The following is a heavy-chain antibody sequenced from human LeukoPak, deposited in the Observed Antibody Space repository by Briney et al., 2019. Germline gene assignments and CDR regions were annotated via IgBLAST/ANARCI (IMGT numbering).Heavy chain of an antibody. V-gene: IGHV3-30*04. CDR1: GFTFRSYA. J-gene: IGHJ4*02. D-gene: IGHD3-16*02. Sequence: GGSLRLSCAASGFTFRSYAMHGVRQAPGKGLHGVAVISYDGSNKYYADSVKGRFTISRNNSKNTLYRQMNSLRAEDTAVYYGARAPVNWPPINLCDYWGQGTLSPSPQ. CDR2: ISYDGSNK. CDR3: ARAPVNWPPINLCDY.